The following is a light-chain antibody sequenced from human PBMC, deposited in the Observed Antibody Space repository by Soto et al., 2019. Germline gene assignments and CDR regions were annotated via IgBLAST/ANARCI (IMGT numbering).Light chain of an antibody. CDR3: QQYGSSPWT. Sequence: TVLTQSPGTLSLSPEERATLSCRATLSVSSSYLAWYQQKPGQAPRLLIYGASSRATGIPDRFSGSGSGTDFTLAISRLESEDFAVYYCQQYGSSPWTFGLGTKVDIK. V-gene: IGKV3-20*01. CDR1: LSVSSSY. J-gene: IGKJ1*01. CDR2: GAS.